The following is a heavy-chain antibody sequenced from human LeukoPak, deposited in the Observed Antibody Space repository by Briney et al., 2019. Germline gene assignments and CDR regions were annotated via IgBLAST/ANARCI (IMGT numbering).Heavy chain of an antibody. CDR3: ARGSFSSGWRGGYYFDY. CDR1: GYTFSSYD. CDR2: MNPNSGNT. J-gene: IGHJ4*02. D-gene: IGHD6-19*01. V-gene: IGHV1-8*01. Sequence: ASVKVSCKASGYTFSSYDINWVRQATGQGLEWMGWMNPNSGNTGYAQKFQGRVTMTRNTSINTAYMELSSLRSEDTAVYYCARGSFSSGWRGGYYFDYWGQGTLVTVSS.